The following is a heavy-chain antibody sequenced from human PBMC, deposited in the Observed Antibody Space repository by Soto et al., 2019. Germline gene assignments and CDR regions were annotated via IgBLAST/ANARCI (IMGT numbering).Heavy chain of an antibody. CDR2: IYYSGST. CDR3: AREVAAFDY. CDR1: GGSISSYY. V-gene: IGHV4-59*01. Sequence: SETLCLTCTVSGGSISSYYWSWIRQPPGKGLEWIGYIYYSGSTNYNPSLKSRVTISVDTSKNQFSLKLSSVTAADTAVYYGAREVAAFDYWGQGTLVTVSS. D-gene: IGHD6-19*01. J-gene: IGHJ4*02.